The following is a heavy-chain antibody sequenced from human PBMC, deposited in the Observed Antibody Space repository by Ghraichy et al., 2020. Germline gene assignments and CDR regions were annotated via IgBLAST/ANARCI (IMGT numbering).Heavy chain of an antibody. J-gene: IGHJ4*02. CDR3: ARGWAGCGDLKYYFES. CDR1: GFAFSSYT. V-gene: IGHV3-23*01. Sequence: GSLRLSCGASGFAFSSYTVNWLRQAPGKGLEWVSGIGGSGLSTYYADSVKGRFTISRDNYRNTLYLQMTSLRAEDTAVYFCARGWAGCGDLKYYFESWGQGTLVTVSS. CDR2: IGGSGLST. D-gene: IGHD3/OR15-3a*01.